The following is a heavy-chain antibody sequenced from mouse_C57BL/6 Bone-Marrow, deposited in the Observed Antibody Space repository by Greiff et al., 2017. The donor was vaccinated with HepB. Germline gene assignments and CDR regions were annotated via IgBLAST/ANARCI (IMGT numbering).Heavy chain of an antibody. Sequence: QVQLQQPGAELVKPGASVKMSCKASGYTFTSYWITWVKQRPGQGLEWIGDIYPGSGSTNYNEKFKSKVTLTVDTSSSTAYMQLSSLTSEDSAVYYCARSYHSLYYFDYWGQGTTLTVSS. V-gene: IGHV1-55*01. CDR3: ARSYHSLYYFDY. CDR1: GYTFTSYW. CDR2: IYPGSGST. J-gene: IGHJ2*01.